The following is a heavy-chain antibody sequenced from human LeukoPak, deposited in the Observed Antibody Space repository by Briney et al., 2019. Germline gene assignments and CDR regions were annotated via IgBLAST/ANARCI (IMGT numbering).Heavy chain of an antibody. CDR2: ISYDGSNK. Sequence: HPGGSLRLSCAASGFTFSSYGMHWVRQAPGKGLEWVAVISYDGSNKYYADSVKGRFTISRDNSKNTLYLRMNSLRAEDTAVYYCAKVRGVRGVRTPIDYWGQGTLVTVSS. J-gene: IGHJ4*02. CDR1: GFTFSSYG. V-gene: IGHV3-30*18. CDR3: AKVRGVRGVRTPIDY. D-gene: IGHD3-10*01.